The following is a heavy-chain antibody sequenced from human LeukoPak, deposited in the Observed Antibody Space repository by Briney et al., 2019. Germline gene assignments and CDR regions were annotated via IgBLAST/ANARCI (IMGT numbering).Heavy chain of an antibody. Sequence: GASVKVSCKASGYIFTGYYMHGVRQAPGQGLEGMGWINPSSGGTNYAQGFWGGVTMTRDTPIRAAYVELSRLRSDDTAVYYCARPPQRIAAAGTESRYFDYWGQGTLVTVSS. D-gene: IGHD6-13*01. CDR3: ARPPQRIAAAGTESRYFDY. J-gene: IGHJ4*02. CDR2: INPSSGGT. V-gene: IGHV1-2*02. CDR1: GYIFTGYY.